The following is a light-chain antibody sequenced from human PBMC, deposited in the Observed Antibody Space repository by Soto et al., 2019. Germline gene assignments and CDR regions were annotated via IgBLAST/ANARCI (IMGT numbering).Light chain of an antibody. Sequence: VLTQSPATLSLSPGDSATLSCRDSPSVTNYLAWYQQKPGQPPRLLIYGAFNRAAGIPATFSGSGSGTDFTLTISSLEPEDSAVYYCQQSNIWPPVTCGQGTRLEIK. V-gene: IGKV3-11*01. J-gene: IGKJ5*01. CDR2: GAF. CDR1: PSVTNY. CDR3: QQSNIWPPVT.